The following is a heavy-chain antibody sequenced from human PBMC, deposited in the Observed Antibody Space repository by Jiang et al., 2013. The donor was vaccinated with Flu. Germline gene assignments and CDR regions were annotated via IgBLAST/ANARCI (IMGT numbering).Heavy chain of an antibody. V-gene: IGHV4-59*01. CDR2: IYYSGST. CDR1: GGSISSYY. J-gene: IGHJ4*02. D-gene: IGHD4-17*01. CDR3: AREGDDYGDSLDY. Sequence: LLKPSETLSLTCTVSGGSISSYYWSWIRQPPGKGLEWIGYIYYSGSTNYNPSLKSRVTISVDTSKNQFSLKLSSVTAADTAVYYCAREGDDYGDSLDYWGQGTLVTVSS.